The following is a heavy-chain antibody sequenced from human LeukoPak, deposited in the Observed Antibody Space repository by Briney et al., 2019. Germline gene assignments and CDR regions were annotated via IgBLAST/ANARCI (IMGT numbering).Heavy chain of an antibody. J-gene: IGHJ6*03. D-gene: IGHD7-27*01. Sequence: GASVKVSCKASGYTFTSYYMHWVRQAPGQGLEWMGIINPSGDSTSSAQKFQGRVTMTRDTSTRTDYMEVRSLRSDDTAVYYCARVSGIKSRLTGQFYYHYMDIWGEGTTVTVS. V-gene: IGHV1-46*01. CDR1: GYTFTSYY. CDR2: INPSGDST. CDR3: ARVSGIKSRLTGQFYYHYMDI.